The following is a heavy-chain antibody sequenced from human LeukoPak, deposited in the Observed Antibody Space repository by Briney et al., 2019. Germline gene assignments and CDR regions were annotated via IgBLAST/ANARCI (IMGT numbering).Heavy chain of an antibody. V-gene: IGHV1-2*02. J-gene: IGHJ3*02. CDR3: ARTAKVLDAFDI. CDR2: ISPNSGGT. CDR1: GYTFTGYY. Sequence: ASVKVSCKASGYTFTGYYMHWVRQAPGQGLEWMGWISPNSGGTNYAQKFQGRVTMTRDTSISTAYMELSRLRSDDTAVYYCARTAKVLDAFDIWGQGTMVTVSS.